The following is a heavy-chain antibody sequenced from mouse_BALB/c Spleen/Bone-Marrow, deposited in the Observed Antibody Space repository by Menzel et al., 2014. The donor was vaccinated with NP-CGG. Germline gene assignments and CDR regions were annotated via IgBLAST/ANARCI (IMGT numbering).Heavy chain of an antibody. CDR2: INPYNGDT. CDR3: AREGGYYYGSSPYFDV. V-gene: IGHV1-20*02. CDR1: GYSFTGYF. J-gene: IGHJ1*01. D-gene: IGHD1-1*01. Sequence: EVQRVESGPELVKPGASVKISCKASGYSFTGYFMNWVMQSHGKSLEWIGRINPYNGDTFYNQKFEGKATLTVDKSSSTAHMELRSLASEDSAVYYCAREGGYYYGSSPYFDVWGAGTTVTVSS.